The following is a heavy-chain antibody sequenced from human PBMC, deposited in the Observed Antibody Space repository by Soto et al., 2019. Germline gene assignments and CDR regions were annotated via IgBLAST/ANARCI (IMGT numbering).Heavy chain of an antibody. CDR3: AKELRWKQQDYYYGMDV. Sequence: SLRLSCAASGFTFSSYGIHWVRQAPGKGLEWVAIISYDGSNKNYADSVKGRFTISRDNSENTLYLQMNSLRAEDTAVYYCAKELRWKQQDYYYGMDVWGQGT. J-gene: IGHJ6*02. CDR1: GFTFSSYG. D-gene: IGHD3-3*01. V-gene: IGHV3-30*18. CDR2: ISYDGSNK.